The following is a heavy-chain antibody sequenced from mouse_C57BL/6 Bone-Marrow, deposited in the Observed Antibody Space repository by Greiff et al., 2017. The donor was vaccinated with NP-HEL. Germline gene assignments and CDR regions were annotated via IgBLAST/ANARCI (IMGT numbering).Heavy chain of an antibody. D-gene: IGHD1-1*01. J-gene: IGHJ4*01. CDR1: GFTFSDYG. V-gene: IGHV5-17*01. CDR2: ISSGSSTI. Sequence: EVKLMESGGGLVKPGGSLKLSCAASGFTFSDYGMHWVRQAPEKGLEWVAYISSGSSTIYYADTVKGRFTISRDNAKNTLFLQMTSLRSEDTAMYYCASPSYYGSSYLYAMDYWGQGTSVTVSS. CDR3: ASPSYYGSSYLYAMDY.